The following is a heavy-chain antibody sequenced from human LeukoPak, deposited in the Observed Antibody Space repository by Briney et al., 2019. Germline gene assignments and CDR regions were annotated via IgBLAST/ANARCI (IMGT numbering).Heavy chain of an antibody. J-gene: IGHJ4*02. CDR3: AREGYDILTGHNPDGY. CDR1: GYTFTSYY. D-gene: IGHD3-9*01. Sequence: GASVKVSCKASGYTFTSYYMNWVRQAPGQGLEWMGMINPSGGSTNYAQKFQGRVTVTRDTSTSTVYMELSSLRSEDTAVYYCAREGYDILTGHNPDGYWGQGTLVTVSS. CDR2: INPSGGST. V-gene: IGHV1-46*01.